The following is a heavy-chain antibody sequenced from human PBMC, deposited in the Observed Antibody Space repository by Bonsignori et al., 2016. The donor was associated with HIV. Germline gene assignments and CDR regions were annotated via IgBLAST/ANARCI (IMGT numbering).Heavy chain of an antibody. V-gene: IGHV3-33*08. CDR1: GFTFSGFV. J-gene: IGHJ4*02. CDR3: ARDRRPDWSYFDY. CDR2: IWYDGSNK. Sequence: QVQLVESGGGVVQPGRSLRLSCAASGFTFSGFVMHWVRQAPGKGLEWVAVIWYDGSNKYYADSVKGRFTISRDNSKNTLYLQMKSLRAEDTAVYYCARDRRPDWSYFDYWGQGTLVTV. D-gene: IGHD3-9*01.